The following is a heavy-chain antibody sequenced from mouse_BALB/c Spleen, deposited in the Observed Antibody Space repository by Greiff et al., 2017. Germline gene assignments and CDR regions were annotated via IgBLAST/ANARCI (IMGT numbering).Heavy chain of an antibody. CDR2: ISSGSSTI. CDR3: ARSSGYPRAMDY. CDR1: GFTFSSFG. Sequence: EVMLVESGGGLVQPGGSRKLSCAASGFTFSSFGMHWVRQAPEKGLEWVAYISSGSSTIYYADTVKGRFTISRDNPKNTLFLQMTSLRSEDTAMYYCARSSGYPRAMDYWGQGTSVTVSS. J-gene: IGHJ4*01. V-gene: IGHV5-17*02. D-gene: IGHD2-2*01.